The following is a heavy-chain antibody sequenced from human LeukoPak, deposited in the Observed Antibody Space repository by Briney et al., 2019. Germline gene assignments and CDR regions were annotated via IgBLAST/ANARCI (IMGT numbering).Heavy chain of an antibody. CDR1: GGSFSGSY. D-gene: IGHD2/OR15-2a*01. CDR2: INHSGST. V-gene: IGHV4-34*01. Sequence: SETLSLTCAVSGGSFSGSYWHWLRQPPGKGLEWFVDINHSGSTKYNPSLKSRAIISVDTSKKQFSLKLSSVPAAETAVYYCAGGGIPPYLTPFDSWGQGTLITVSS. CDR3: AGGGIPPYLTPFDS. J-gene: IGHJ4*02.